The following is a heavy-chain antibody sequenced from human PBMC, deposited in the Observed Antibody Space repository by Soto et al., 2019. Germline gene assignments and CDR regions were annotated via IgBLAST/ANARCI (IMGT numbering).Heavy chain of an antibody. V-gene: IGHV1-69*01. D-gene: IGHD3-22*01. Sequence: QVQLVQSGAEVKKPGSSVKVSCKASGGTFSSYAISWVRQAPGQGLEWMGGIIPIFGTANYAQKFQGRVTISADESTSTAYMELSSRRSEDTAVYYCARDRETYYYDSSGYLAGGAFDIWGQGTMVTVSS. CDR3: ARDRETYYYDSSGYLAGGAFDI. CDR2: IIPIFGTA. CDR1: GGTFSSYA. J-gene: IGHJ3*02.